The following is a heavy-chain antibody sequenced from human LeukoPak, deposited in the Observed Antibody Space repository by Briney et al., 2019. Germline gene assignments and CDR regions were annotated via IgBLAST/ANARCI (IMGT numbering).Heavy chain of an antibody. V-gene: IGHV3-23*01. J-gene: IGHJ4*02. D-gene: IGHD2-21*01. Sequence: GGSLRLSCAASGFTFSNYAMSWVRQAPGKGGEWVSAISDSGGTTYYADSVKGRFTISRDNIKNTLYLQMNGLRAEDTAVYYCANRQWPIRDYWGQGTLVTVSS. CDR3: ANRQWPIRDY. CDR1: GFTFSNYA. CDR2: ISDSGGTT.